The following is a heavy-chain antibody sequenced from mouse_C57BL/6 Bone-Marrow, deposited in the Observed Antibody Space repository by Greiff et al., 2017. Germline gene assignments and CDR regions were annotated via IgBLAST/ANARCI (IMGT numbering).Heavy chain of an antibody. CDR3: ARGGNPLTNAMDY. CDR1: GYSFTGYY. V-gene: IGHV1-42*01. CDR2: INPSTGGT. D-gene: IGHD1-1*01. J-gene: IGHJ4*01. Sequence: EVQLQQSGPELVKPGASVKISCKASGYSFTGYYMNWVKQSPEKSLEWIGEINPSTGGTTYNQKFKAKATLTVDKSSSTAYMQLKSLTSEDSAVYYCARGGNPLTNAMDYWGQGTSVTVSS.